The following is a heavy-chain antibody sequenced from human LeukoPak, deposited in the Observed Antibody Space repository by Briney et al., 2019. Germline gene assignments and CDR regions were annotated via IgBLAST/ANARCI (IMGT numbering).Heavy chain of an antibody. V-gene: IGHV4-59*08. CDR2: IHYSGST. D-gene: IGHD6-19*01. CDR3: AGRGENSGSLRGWYFDL. Sequence: PSETLSLTCTVSGASIRSSYWSWLRQPPGKGLQWIGYIHYSGSTDSNASLKNRVAVSMDTSKNQFSLKLSSVTAADTAIYYCAGRGENSGSLRGWYFDLCGRGTLVTVPS. CDR1: GASIRSSY. J-gene: IGHJ2*01.